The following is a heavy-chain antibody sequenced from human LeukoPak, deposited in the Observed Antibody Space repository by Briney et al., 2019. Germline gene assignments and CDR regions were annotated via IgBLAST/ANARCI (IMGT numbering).Heavy chain of an antibody. D-gene: IGHD2-2*01. CDR1: GGSISSYY. Sequence: SETLSLTCTVSGGSISSYYWSWIRQPPGKGLEWIGYIYYSGSTNYNPSLKSRVTISVDTSKNQFSLKLSSVTAADTAVYYCARRPKTCSSTSCWPRTNWFDPWGQGTLVTVSS. V-gene: IGHV4-59*12. CDR2: IYYSGST. J-gene: IGHJ5*02. CDR3: ARRPKTCSSTSCWPRTNWFDP.